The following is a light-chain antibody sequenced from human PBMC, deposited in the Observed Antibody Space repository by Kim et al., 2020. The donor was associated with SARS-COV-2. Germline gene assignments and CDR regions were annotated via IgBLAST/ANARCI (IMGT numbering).Light chain of an antibody. CDR2: QDS. Sequence: VPPGQTASITFSGDKLGEKYACGYQQRTGQSPVLAIYQDSKRPSGIPERFSGSNSGNTATLTICGTQAMDEADYYCQAWDSGTAAVFGGGTQLTVL. J-gene: IGLJ2*01. CDR3: QAWDSGTAAV. V-gene: IGLV3-1*01. CDR1: KLGEKY.